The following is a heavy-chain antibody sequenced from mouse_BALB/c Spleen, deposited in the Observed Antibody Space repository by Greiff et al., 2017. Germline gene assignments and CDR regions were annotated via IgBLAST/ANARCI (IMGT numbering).Heavy chain of an antibody. V-gene: IGHV1-20*02. J-gene: IGHJ3*01. CDR1: GYSFTGYF. CDR2: INPYNGDT. Sequence: EVQLQQSGPELVKPGASVKISCKASGYSFTGYFMNWVMQSHGKSLEWIGRINPYNGDTFYNQKFKGKATLTVDKSSSTAHMELRSLASEDSAVYYCARHEYGNYVFAYWGQGTLVTVSA. CDR3: ARHEYGNYVFAY. D-gene: IGHD2-10*02.